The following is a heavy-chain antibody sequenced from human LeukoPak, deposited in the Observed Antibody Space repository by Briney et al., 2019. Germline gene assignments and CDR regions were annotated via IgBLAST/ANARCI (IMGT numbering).Heavy chain of an antibody. CDR1: GFTFSSYG. CDR2: ISYDGSNK. J-gene: IGHJ6*03. Sequence: PGGSLRLSCAASGFTFSSYGMHWVRQAPGKGLEWVAVISYDGSNKYYADSVKGRFTISRDNSKNTLYLQMNSLRAEDTAVYYCANDGSSWLYYYYYYYMDVWGKGTTVTVSS. CDR3: ANDGSSWLYYYYYYYMDV. D-gene: IGHD6-13*01. V-gene: IGHV3-30*18.